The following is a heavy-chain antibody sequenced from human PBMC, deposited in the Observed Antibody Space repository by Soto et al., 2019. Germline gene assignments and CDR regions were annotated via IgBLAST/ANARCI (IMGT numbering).Heavy chain of an antibody. CDR2: IYFSGST. D-gene: IGHD3-22*01. V-gene: IGHV4-31*03. CDR1: GASISSGDY. CDR3: ERDCRGYLFDY. Sequence: TSETLSLTCIVSGASISSGDYWSWLRQHPGRGLEWIGYIYFSGSTYYNPCLTSLRGRVTISVDTSKNQFSLKLNSVTAADTAVYYCERDCRGYLFDYWGQGTMVTVSS. J-gene: IGHJ4*02.